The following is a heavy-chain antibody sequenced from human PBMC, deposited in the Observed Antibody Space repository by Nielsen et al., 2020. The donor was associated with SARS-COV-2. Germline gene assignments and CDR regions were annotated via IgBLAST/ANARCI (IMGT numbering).Heavy chain of an antibody. J-gene: IGHJ2*01. CDR1: GGSFSGYY. D-gene: IGHD6-13*01. V-gene: IGHV4-34*01. Sequence: SETLSLTCAVYGGSFSGYYWSWIRQPPGKGLEWIGEINHSGSTNYNPSLKSRVTISVDTSKNQFSLKLSSVTAADTAVYYCARGRAAAGRLNYWYFDPWGRGTLVTVSS. CDR2: INHSGST. CDR3: ARGRAAAGRLNYWYFDP.